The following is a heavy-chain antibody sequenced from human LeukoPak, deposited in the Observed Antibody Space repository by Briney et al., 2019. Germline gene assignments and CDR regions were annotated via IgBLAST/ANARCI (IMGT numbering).Heavy chain of an antibody. J-gene: IGHJ4*02. D-gene: IGHD3-22*01. Sequence: SSETLSLTCTVSGGSISSSSYYWGWIRQPPGKGLEWMGSIYYSGSTYYNPSLKSPGTISVDTSKNQFSLKLSSVPAEDTAVYYCARDPYYYDSSGFSPYYFDYWGQGTLVTVSS. CDR3: ARDPYYYDSSGFSPYYFDY. CDR2: IYYSGST. CDR1: GGSISSSSYY. V-gene: IGHV4-39*07.